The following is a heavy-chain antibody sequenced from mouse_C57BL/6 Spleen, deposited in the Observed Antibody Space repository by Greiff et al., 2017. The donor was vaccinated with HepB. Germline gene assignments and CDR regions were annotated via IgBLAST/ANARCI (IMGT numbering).Heavy chain of an antibody. CDR3: AREGSRLDY. CDR1: GYTFTSYW. V-gene: IGHV1-59*01. J-gene: IGHJ4*01. CDR2: IDPSDSYT. D-gene: IGHD1-1*01. Sequence: QVQLKQPGAELVRPGTSVKLSCKASGYTFTSYWMHWVKQRPGQGLEWIGVIDPSDSYTNYTQKFKGKATLTVDTSSSTAYMQLSSLTSEDSAVYYCAREGSRLDYWGQGTSVTVSS.